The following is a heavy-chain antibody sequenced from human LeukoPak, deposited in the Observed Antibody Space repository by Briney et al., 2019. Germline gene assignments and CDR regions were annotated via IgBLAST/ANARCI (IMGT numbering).Heavy chain of an antibody. CDR2: ISTSGGGT. Sequence: GGSLRLSCAASGFTFSAYTMNWVRQAPGRGLEWVSHISTSGGGTYCADSVKGRFTISRDNAKNSLYLQMNSLRNEDTAVYYCARDHYWSFDYWGQESLVTVSA. CDR3: ARDHYWSFDY. V-gene: IGHV3-48*02. CDR1: GFTFSAYT. J-gene: IGHJ4*02. D-gene: IGHD2-8*02.